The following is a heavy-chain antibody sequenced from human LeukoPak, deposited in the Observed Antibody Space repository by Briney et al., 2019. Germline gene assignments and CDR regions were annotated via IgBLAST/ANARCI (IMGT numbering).Heavy chain of an antibody. J-gene: IGHJ4*02. D-gene: IGHD5-12*01. V-gene: IGHV3-7*01. CDR1: GFTFGTYW. Sequence: GGSLRLSCAASGFTFGTYWMNWVRQAPGKGLEWVANIKEDGSEKYYVDSVKGRFTISRDNAKNSLYLQMNSLRAEDTAVYYCARESGYDSNYFDYWGQGTLVTVSS. CDR2: IKEDGSEK. CDR3: ARESGYDSNYFDY.